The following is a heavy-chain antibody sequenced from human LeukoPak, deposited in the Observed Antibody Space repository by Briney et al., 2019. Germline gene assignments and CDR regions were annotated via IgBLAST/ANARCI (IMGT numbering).Heavy chain of an antibody. V-gene: IGHV3-74*01. J-gene: IGHJ4*02. Sequence: GGSLRLSCAASRNYWMHWVRQVPGKGLVWVSHINSDGSWTSYADSVKGRFTISRGNSKNTLYLQMNSLRAEDTAVYYCARAGTAMVYGAIDYWGQGTLVTVSS. CDR2: INSDGSWT. CDR3: ARAGTAMVYGAIDY. D-gene: IGHD5-18*01. CDR1: RNYW.